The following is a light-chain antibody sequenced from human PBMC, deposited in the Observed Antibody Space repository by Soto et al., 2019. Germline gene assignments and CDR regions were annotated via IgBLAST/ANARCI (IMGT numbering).Light chain of an antibody. Sequence: ALRMTQSPSSLSASTGDRVTITCRASQGISSYLAWYQQKPGKAPKLLIYAASTLQSGVPSRFSGSGSGTDFTLTISSLQSEDFATYYCQQYYSYPFTFGPGTKVEIK. CDR1: QGISSY. CDR3: QQYYSYPFT. V-gene: IGKV1-8*01. CDR2: AAS. J-gene: IGKJ3*01.